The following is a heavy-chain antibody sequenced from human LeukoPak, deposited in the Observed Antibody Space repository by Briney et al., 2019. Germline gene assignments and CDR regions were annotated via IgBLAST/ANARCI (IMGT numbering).Heavy chain of an antibody. CDR2: ISAYNGNT. J-gene: IGHJ3*02. CDR3: ARAMSSSFHAFDI. CDR1: GYTFTSYG. Sequence: ASVKVSCKASGYTFTSYGISWVRQAPGQGLEWMGWISAYNGNTNYAQKFQGRVTMTTDTSTSTAYMELSRLRSDDTAVYYCARAMSSSFHAFDIWGQGTMVTVSS. D-gene: IGHD6-6*01. V-gene: IGHV1-18*01.